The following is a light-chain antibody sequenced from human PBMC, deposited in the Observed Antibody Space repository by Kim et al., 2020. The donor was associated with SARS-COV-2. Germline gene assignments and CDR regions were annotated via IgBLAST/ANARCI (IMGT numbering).Light chain of an antibody. Sequence: EIVLTQSPATPSLSPGERATLSCRASQDVRNYLAWYQQRPGQAPRLLIYDASNRATGIPARFSGSGSGTDFTLTVTSLEPEDFAVYYCQQRSNWPYTFGQGTKLEI. CDR2: DAS. J-gene: IGKJ2*01. CDR1: QDVRNY. CDR3: QQRSNWPYT. V-gene: IGKV3-11*01.